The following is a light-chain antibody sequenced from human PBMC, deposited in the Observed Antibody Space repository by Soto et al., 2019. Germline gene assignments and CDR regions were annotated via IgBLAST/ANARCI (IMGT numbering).Light chain of an antibody. CDR1: QSLLHSNGYNY. J-gene: IGKJ1*01. CDR2: LGS. V-gene: IGKV2-28*01. Sequence: DIVMTQSPLSLPVTPGEPASISCRSSQSLLHSNGYNYLDWYLQKPGQSPQLLIYLGSNRASGVPDRFSGSGSGTDFTLKISRVEAEDVGVYYCRQQRKSWTVGQGTK. CDR3: RQQRKSWT.